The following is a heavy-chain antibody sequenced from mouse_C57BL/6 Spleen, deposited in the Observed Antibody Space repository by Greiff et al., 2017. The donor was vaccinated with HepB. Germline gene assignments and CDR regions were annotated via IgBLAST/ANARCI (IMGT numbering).Heavy chain of an antibody. D-gene: IGHD1-1*01. V-gene: IGHV1-55*01. CDR3: AKWGAPYYYGSSYHY. Sequence: QVQLKQPGAELVKPGASVKMSCKASGYTFTSYWITWVKQRPGQGLEWIGDIYPGSGSTNYNEKFKSKATLTVDTSSSTAYMQLSSLTSEDSAVYYCAKWGAPYYYGSSYHYWGQGTTLTVSS. CDR2: IYPGSGST. J-gene: IGHJ2*01. CDR1: GYTFTSYW.